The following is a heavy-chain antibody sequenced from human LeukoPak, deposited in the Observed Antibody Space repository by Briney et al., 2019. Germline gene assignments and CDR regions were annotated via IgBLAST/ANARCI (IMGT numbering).Heavy chain of an antibody. J-gene: IGHJ4*02. CDR3: VKRGRGIAARPGGSDY. D-gene: IGHD6-6*01. CDR2: ISSNGGST. CDR1: GFTFSSYA. V-gene: IGHV3-64D*09. Sequence: GSLRLSCSASGFTFSSYAMHWVRQAPGKGLEYVSAISSNGGSTYYADSVKGRFTISRDNSKNTLYLQMSSLRAEDTAVYYCVKRGRGIAARPGGSDYWGQGTLVTVSS.